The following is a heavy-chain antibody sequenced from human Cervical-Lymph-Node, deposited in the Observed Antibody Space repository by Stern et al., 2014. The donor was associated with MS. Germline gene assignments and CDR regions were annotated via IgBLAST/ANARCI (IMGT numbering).Heavy chain of an antibody. D-gene: IGHD3-22*01. CDR3: AKGDYYDSSGYHDY. Sequence: VQLVESGGGLVQPGRSLRLSCAASGFTFDDYAMHWVRQAPGKGLEWVSGISWNSGSIGYADSVKGRFTISRDNAKNSLYLQMNSLRAEDTALYYCAKGDYYDSSGYHDYWGQGTLVTVSS. CDR1: GFTFDDYA. J-gene: IGHJ4*02. CDR2: ISWNSGSI. V-gene: IGHV3-9*01.